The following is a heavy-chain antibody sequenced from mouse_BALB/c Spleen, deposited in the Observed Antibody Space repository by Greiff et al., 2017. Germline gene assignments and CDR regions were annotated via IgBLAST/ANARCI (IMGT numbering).Heavy chain of an antibody. J-gene: IGHJ3*01. CDR3: ARSGTTVAY. CDR1: GYTFSSYW. V-gene: IGHV1-9*01. Sequence: VQLQQSGAELMKPGASVKISCKATGYTFSSYWIEWVKQRPGHGLEWIGEILPGSGSTNYNEKFKGKATFTADTSSNTAYMQLSSLTSEDSAVYYCARSGTTVAYWGQGTLVTVSA. D-gene: IGHD1-1*01. CDR2: ILPGSGST.